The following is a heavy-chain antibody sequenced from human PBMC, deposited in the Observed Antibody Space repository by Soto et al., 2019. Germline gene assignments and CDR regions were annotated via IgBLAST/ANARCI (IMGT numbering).Heavy chain of an antibody. J-gene: IGHJ4*02. CDR1: GFTFSSYA. CDR3: AKVSSGWYSNFDY. V-gene: IGHV3-23*01. D-gene: IGHD6-19*01. CDR2: ISGSGGST. Sequence: EVQLLESGGGLVQPGGSLRLSCAASGFTFSSYAMSWVRQAPGKGQEWVSAISGSGGSTYYADSVKGRFTISRDNSKNTLYLQMNSLRAEDTAVYYCAKVSSGWYSNFDYWGQGTLVTVSS.